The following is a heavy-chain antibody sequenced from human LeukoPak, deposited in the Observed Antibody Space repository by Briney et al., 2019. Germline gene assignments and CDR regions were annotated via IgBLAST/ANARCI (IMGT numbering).Heavy chain of an antibody. Sequence: GSLRLSCAVSGFTFRSYAMSWVRQAPGKGLEWVSSITGGGVTAYYADSVKGRFTISRDNSKNTLYLQMNSLRVEDTAVYYCAKHKVGETIGWDAYDIWGQGTLGAVSS. D-gene: IGHD1-26*01. CDR2: ITGGGVTA. J-gene: IGHJ3*02. V-gene: IGHV3-23*01. CDR1: GFTFRSYA. CDR3: AKHKVGETIGWDAYDI.